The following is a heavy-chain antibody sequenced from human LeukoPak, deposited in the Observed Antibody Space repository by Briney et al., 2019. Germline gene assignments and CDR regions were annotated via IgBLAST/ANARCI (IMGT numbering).Heavy chain of an antibody. Sequence: GGSLRLSCAASGFSFSAYGVHWVRQAPGKGLEWVAVIWYDGSSKDYADSVKGRFTFSRDNSKNTLYLQMNSLTVEDTAVYYCARAQSSSLIDYWGQGTLVTVSS. V-gene: IGHV3-33*01. CDR3: ARAQSSSLIDY. CDR1: GFSFSAYG. CDR2: IWYDGSSK. D-gene: IGHD6-13*01. J-gene: IGHJ4*02.